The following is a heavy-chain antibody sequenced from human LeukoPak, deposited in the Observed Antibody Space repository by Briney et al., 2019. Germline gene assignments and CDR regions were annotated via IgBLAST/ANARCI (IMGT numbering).Heavy chain of an antibody. V-gene: IGHV3-9*01. CDR1: GFTFDDYA. Sequence: PGRSLRLSCAASGFTFDDYAMHWVRQAPGKGLEWVSGISWNSGSIGYADSVKGRFTISRDNAKNSLYLQMNSLRAEDTALYYCAKDMEPYDGRGYWYFDLWGRGTLVTVSS. CDR3: AKDMEPYDGRGYWYFDL. D-gene: IGHD5-12*01. J-gene: IGHJ2*01. CDR2: ISWNSGSI.